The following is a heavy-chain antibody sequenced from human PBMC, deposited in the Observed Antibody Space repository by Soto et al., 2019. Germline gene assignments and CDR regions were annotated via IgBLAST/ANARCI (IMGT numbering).Heavy chain of an antibody. CDR3: ARDKGDILTGYYRHNSSENPFDY. V-gene: IGHV3-7*01. J-gene: IGHJ4*02. CDR1: GFTFSSYW. Sequence: PGGSLRLSCAASGFTFSSYWMSWVRQAPGKGLEWVANIKQDGSEKYYVDSVKGRFTISRDNAKNSLYLQMNSLRAEDTAVYYCARDKGDILTGYYRHNSSENPFDYWGQGTLVTVSS. CDR2: IKQDGSEK. D-gene: IGHD3-9*01.